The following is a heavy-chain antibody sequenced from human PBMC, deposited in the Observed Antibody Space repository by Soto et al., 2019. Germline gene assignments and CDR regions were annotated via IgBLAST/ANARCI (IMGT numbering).Heavy chain of an antibody. Sequence: TGGSLRLSCAAPGLNFSSYAMHWVRQAPGKGLEWVAFIRYDGNNKYYADSVKGRLTISRDSSKSTLYLQMNSLRAEDTAVYYCARDSAITGAFDIWGQGTMVTVSS. D-gene: IGHD2-8*02. CDR1: GLNFSSYA. CDR2: IRYDGNNK. J-gene: IGHJ3*02. CDR3: ARDSAITGAFDI. V-gene: IGHV3-30*02.